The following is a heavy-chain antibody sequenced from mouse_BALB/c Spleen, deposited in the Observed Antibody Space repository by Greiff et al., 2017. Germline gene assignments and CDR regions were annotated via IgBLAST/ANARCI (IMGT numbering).Heavy chain of an antibody. V-gene: IGHV5-17*02. J-gene: IGHJ2*01. Sequence: EVHLVESGGGLVQPGGSRKLSCAASGFTFSSFGMHWVRQAPEKGLEWVAYISSGSSTIYYADTVKGRFTISRDNPKNTLFLQMTSLRSEDTAMYYCARSRYRYDEGYFDYWGQGTTLTVSS. D-gene: IGHD2-14*01. CDR2: ISSGSSTI. CDR1: GFTFSSFG. CDR3: ARSRYRYDEGYFDY.